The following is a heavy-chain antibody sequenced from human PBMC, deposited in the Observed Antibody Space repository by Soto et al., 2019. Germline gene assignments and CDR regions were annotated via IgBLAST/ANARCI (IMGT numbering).Heavy chain of an antibody. J-gene: IGHJ2*01. D-gene: IGHD5-18*01. CDR1: GGSISTGGYY. CDR3: ARENVDTSMPTLYFDL. V-gene: IGHV4-31*03. CDR2: IFYTGSK. Sequence: QVQLQESGPGLVKPSQTLSLTCTVSGGSISTGGYYWSWIRQHPGKGLEWIGYIFYTGSKYYNPSLQSRVTISIDTSQNQFSLQLNSLTAADTAVYYCARENVDTSMPTLYFDLWGRGTLVTVSS.